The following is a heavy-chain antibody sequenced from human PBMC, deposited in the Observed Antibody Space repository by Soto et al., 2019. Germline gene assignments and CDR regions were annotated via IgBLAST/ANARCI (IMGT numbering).Heavy chain of an antibody. V-gene: IGHV5-51*01. D-gene: IGHD1-26*01. CDR1: GYSVTSYW. J-gene: IGHJ4*02. CDR2: IYPGDSDT. CDR3: ATTYITTTIDY. Sequence: PGEXLKISWKGSGYSVTSYWIGWVRQMPWKGLEWMGIIYPGDSDTRYSPSFQGQVTISADKSISTAYLQWSSLKASDTAMYYCATTYITTTIDYWGQGTLVTVSS.